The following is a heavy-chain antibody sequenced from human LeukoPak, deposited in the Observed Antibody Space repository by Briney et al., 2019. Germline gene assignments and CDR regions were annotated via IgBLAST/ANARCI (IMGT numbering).Heavy chain of an antibody. D-gene: IGHD2-2*01. CDR3: ARDRVEEGWFDP. V-gene: IGHV4-4*07. Sequence: PSETPSLTCTVSGGSISSYYWSWIRQPAGKGLEWIGRIYTSGSTNYNPSLKSRVTTSVDTSKNQFSLKLSSVTAADTAVYYCARDRVEEGWFDPWGQGTLVTASS. CDR1: GGSISSYY. J-gene: IGHJ5*02. CDR2: IYTSGST.